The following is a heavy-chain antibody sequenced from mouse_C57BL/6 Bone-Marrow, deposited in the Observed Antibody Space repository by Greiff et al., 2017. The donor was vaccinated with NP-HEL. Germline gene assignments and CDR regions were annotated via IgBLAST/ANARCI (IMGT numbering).Heavy chain of an antibody. J-gene: IGHJ3*01. CDR3: AREGAY. CDR1: GYTFTSYG. V-gene: IGHV1-81*01. CDR2: IYPRSGNT. Sequence: QVRLQQSGAELARPGASVKLSCKASGYTFTSYGISWVKQRPGQGLEWIGEIYPRSGNTYYNEKFKGKATLTADKSSSTAYMELRSLTSEDSAVYFCAREGAYWGQGTLVTVSA.